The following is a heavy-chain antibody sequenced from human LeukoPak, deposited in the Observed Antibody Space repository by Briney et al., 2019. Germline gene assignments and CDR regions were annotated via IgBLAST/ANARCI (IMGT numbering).Heavy chain of an antibody. Sequence: GGSLKLSCEASGYTFTHQWIGWVRQMAGRGLEWVGIIYPRDSDTRYSPSFQGHVTISADTSINTAYLEWSSLEASDTAMYYCARHSDVIGAIWGPGTLVTVSS. CDR2: IYPRDSDT. CDR3: ARHSDVIGAI. CDR1: GYTFTHQW. D-gene: IGHD3-10*01. V-gene: IGHV5-51*01. J-gene: IGHJ4*02.